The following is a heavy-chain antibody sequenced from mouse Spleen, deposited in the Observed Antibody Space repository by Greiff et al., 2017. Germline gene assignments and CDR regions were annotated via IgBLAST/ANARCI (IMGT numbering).Heavy chain of an antibody. CDR3: ARIYSWFAY. Sequence: QVQLKQSGAELAKPGASVKMSCKASGYTFTSYWMHWVKQRPGQGLEWIGYINPSTGYTEYNQKFKDKATLTADKSSSTAYMQLSSLTSEDSAVYYCARIYSWFAYWGQGTLVTVSA. D-gene: IGHD2-1*01. J-gene: IGHJ3*01. V-gene: IGHV1-7*01. CDR1: GYTFTSYW. CDR2: INPSTGYT.